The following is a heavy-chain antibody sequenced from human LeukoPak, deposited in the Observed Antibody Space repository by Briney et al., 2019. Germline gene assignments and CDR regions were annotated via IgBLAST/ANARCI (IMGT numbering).Heavy chain of an antibody. CDR2: IYWDDDK. V-gene: IGHV2-5*02. Sequence: SGPTLVNPTQTLTLTCTFSGFSLSTSGVGVGWIRQPPGKALEWLALIYWDDDKRYSPSLKSRLTIAQDTSKNQVVLTMTNMDPVDTATYYCAHTTYFYDSSGYPRPFDIWGQGTMVTVSS. CDR1: GFSLSTSGVG. J-gene: IGHJ3*02. D-gene: IGHD3-22*01. CDR3: AHTTYFYDSSGYPRPFDI.